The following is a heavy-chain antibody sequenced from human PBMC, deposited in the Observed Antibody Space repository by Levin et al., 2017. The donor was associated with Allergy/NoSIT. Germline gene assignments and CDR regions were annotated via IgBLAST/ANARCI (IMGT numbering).Heavy chain of an antibody. D-gene: IGHD6-19*01. CDR1: GYSFTTYS. J-gene: IGHJ3*02. V-gene: IGHV5-10-1*01. CDR3: ARLRSSAWNDAFDI. Sequence: GESLKISCQGSGYSFTTYSITWVRQMPGKGLEWVGRIDPSDSYTNYSPSFQGHVTISADKSISTAYLQLSSLKASETAIYYCARLRSSAWNDAFDIWGQGTMVIVST. CDR2: IDPSDSYT.